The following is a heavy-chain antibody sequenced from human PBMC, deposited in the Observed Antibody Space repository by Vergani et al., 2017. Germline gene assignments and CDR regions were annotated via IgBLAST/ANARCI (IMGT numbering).Heavy chain of an antibody. Sequence: QVQLQESGPGLVKPPGTLSLTCAVSGDSISSNNCWTWVRQPPGKGLEWIGEICHTEDTKYSPSLKSRVTVSVDESRNLFSLTLTSVTAADTAVYYCASDTHSGQRADRWGQGILVTVTS. CDR3: ASDTHSGQRADR. J-gene: IGHJ5*02. V-gene: IGHV4-4*03. CDR2: ICHTEDT. CDR1: GDSISSNNC. D-gene: IGHD6-19*01.